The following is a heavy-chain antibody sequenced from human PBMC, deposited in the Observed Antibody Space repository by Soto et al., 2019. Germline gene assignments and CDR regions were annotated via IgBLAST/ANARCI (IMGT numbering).Heavy chain of an antibody. CDR3: ARDFDTSRDDWAYYGIDV. Sequence: EVQLVESGGGLVQPGGSLRISCAASGLIVINNHMTWVRQAPGKGLEWVSIIYRDGTTYYADSVKGRFTISRDSSENTLCLQMNSLRAEDTAVYYCARDFDTSRDDWAYYGIDVWGQGTTVTVSS. CDR2: IYRDGTT. CDR1: GLIVINNH. J-gene: IGHJ6*02. V-gene: IGHV3-66*01. D-gene: IGHD6-13*01.